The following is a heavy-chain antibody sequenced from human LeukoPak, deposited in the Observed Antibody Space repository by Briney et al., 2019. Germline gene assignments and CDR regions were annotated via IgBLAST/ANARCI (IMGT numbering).Heavy chain of an antibody. Sequence: PSETLSLTCTVSGGSISSYYWSWIRQPPGKGLEWIGYIHYSGNTNHNPSLKSRVTISVDTSKNHFSLKLSSVTAADTAVYYCARGGGYYYDSSGYYLDYWGQGTLVTVSS. V-gene: IGHV4-59*01. CDR3: ARGGGYYYDSSGYYLDY. CDR2: IHYSGNT. J-gene: IGHJ4*02. D-gene: IGHD3-22*01. CDR1: GGSISSYY.